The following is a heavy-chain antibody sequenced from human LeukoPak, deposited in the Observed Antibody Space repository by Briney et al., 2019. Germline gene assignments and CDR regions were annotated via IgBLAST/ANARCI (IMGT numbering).Heavy chain of an antibody. CDR3: ARSGSGWYDYYYGMDV. D-gene: IGHD6-19*01. J-gene: IGHJ6*02. CDR2: IYYSGST. V-gene: IGHV4-39*01. Sequence: SETLSLTCTASGGSISSSSYYWGWIRQPPGKGLEWIGSIYYSGSTYYNPSLKSRVTISVDTSKNQFSLKLSSVTAADTAVYYCARSGSGWYDYYYGMDVWGQGTTVTVSS. CDR1: GGSISSSSYY.